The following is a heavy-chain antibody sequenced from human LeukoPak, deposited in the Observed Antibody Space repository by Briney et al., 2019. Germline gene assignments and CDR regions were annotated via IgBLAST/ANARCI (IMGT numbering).Heavy chain of an antibody. D-gene: IGHD4-11*01. CDR3: ARDRIPTVTTSWGDGY. Sequence: ASVKVSCKASGYTFTSYGISWVRQAPGQGLEWMGWISAYNGNTNYAQKLQGRVTMTTDTSTSTAYMELRSLRSDDTAVYYCARDRIPTVTTSWGDGYWGQGTLVTVSS. CDR2: ISAYNGNT. V-gene: IGHV1-18*01. CDR1: GYTFTSYG. J-gene: IGHJ4*02.